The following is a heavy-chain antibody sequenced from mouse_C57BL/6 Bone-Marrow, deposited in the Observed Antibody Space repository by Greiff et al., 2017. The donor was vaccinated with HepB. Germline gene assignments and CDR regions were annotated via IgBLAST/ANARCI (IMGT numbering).Heavy chain of an antibody. V-gene: IGHV1-42*01. CDR1: GYSFTGYY. CDR2: INPSTGGT. J-gene: IGHJ1*03. D-gene: IGHD1-1*01. CDR3: ASGITTVVGGYFDV. Sequence: EVQLVESGPELVKPGASVKISCKASGYSFTGYYMNWVKQSPEKSLEWIGEINPSTGGTTYNQKFKAKATLTVDKSSSTAYMQLKSLTSEDSAVYYCASGITTVVGGYFDVWGTGTTVTVSS.